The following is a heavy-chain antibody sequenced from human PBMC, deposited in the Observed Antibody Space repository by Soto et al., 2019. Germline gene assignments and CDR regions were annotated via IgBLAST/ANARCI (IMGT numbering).Heavy chain of an antibody. V-gene: IGHV3-64*01. CDR1: GFTFSRYA. J-gene: IGHJ4*02. CDR2: ISSNGGST. Sequence: PGGSLRLSCAASGFTFSRYAMHWFRQAPGKGLEYVSAISSNGGSTYYANSVKGRFTISRDNSKNTLYLQMGSLRAEDMAVYYCASSGDRYHFAYWGQRTLVPVAS. D-gene: IGHD3-16*02. CDR3: ASSGDRYHFAY.